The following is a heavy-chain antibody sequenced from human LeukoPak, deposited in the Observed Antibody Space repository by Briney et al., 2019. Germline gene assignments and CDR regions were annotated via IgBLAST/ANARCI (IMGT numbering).Heavy chain of an antibody. Sequence: SETLSLTCTVSGASISTGDDNWSWIRQAPGRGLEWIGYIYSGGRTYYNPSLESRVSMSLDTSKDRFSLKVNFVSAADTAVYYCAKTTTGYSSGRFPGWPVDCWGQGTLVTVSS. J-gene: IGHJ4*02. CDR1: GASISTGDDN. CDR2: IYSGGRT. V-gene: IGHV4-30-4*01. D-gene: IGHD6-19*01. CDR3: AKTTTGYSSGRFPGWPVDC.